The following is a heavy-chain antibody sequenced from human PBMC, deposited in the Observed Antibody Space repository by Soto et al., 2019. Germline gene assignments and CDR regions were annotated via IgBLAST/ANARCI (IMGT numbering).Heavy chain of an antibody. CDR1: GGSISSGDYY. J-gene: IGHJ5*02. Sequence: LSLTCTVSGGSISSGDYYWSWIRQPPGKGLEWIGYIYYSGSTYYNPSLKSRVTISVDTSKNQFSLKLSSVTAADTAVYYCAREGWELNWLDPCGPGTMVTVST. D-gene: IGHD1-26*01. V-gene: IGHV4-30-4*01. CDR3: AREGWELNWLDP. CDR2: IYYSGST.